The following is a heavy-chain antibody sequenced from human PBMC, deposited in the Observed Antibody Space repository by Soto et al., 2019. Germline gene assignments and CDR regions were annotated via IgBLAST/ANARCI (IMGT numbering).Heavy chain of an antibody. Sequence: ASVKVSCKASGYTFTGYYMHWVRQAPGQGLEWMGWINPNSGGTNYAQKFQGWVTMTRDTSISTAYMELSRLRSDDTAVYYCARDGCSSTSCYRSGFDPWGQGTLVTVAS. V-gene: IGHV1-2*04. CDR3: ARDGCSSTSCYRSGFDP. D-gene: IGHD2-2*01. CDR1: GYTFTGYY. J-gene: IGHJ5*02. CDR2: INPNSGGT.